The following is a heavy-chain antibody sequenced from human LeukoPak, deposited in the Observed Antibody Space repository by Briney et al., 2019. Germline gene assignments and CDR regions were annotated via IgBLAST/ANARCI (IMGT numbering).Heavy chain of an antibody. CDR1: GFSFSSYG. Sequence: GGSLRLSCAASGFSFSSYGMHWVRQAPGKGPEWVAVISFDGSNKYYADSVKGRFTISRDNSKNTLYLQMNSLRVEDTAVYYCARSSHYDILTGYSEEDAFDIWGQGTMVTVSS. CDR2: ISFDGSNK. CDR3: ARSSHYDILTGYSEEDAFDI. J-gene: IGHJ3*02. D-gene: IGHD3-9*01. V-gene: IGHV3-30*03.